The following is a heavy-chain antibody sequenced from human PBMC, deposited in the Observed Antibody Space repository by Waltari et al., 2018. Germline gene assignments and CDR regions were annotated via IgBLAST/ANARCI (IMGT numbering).Heavy chain of an antibody. CDR1: GFTFSSYA. V-gene: IGHV3-23*01. D-gene: IGHD3-10*01. CDR2: ISGSGGST. J-gene: IGHJ4*02. CDR3: AKTPPYGSGSYPLRALYFDY. Sequence: EVQLLESGGGLVQPGGSLRLSCAASGFTFSSYAMSWVRQAPGKGLEWVSAISGSGGSTYYADSVKGRFTSSRDNSKNTLYLQMNSLRAEDTAVYYCAKTPPYGSGSYPLRALYFDYWGQGTLVTVSS.